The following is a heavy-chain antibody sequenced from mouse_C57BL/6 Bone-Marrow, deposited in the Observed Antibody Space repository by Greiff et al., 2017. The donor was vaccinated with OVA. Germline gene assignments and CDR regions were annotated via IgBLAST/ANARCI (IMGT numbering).Heavy chain of an antibody. CDR1: GYTFTDYN. D-gene: IGHD2-3*01. J-gene: IGHJ4*01. CDR3: ARYGYYLMDY. Sequence: EVQRVESGPELVKPGASVQIPCKASGYTFTDYNMDWVKQSHGKSLEWIGDINPNNGGTIYNQKFKGKATLTVDKSSSTAYMELRSLTSEDTAVYYCARYGYYLMDYWGQGTSVTVSS. V-gene: IGHV1-18*01. CDR2: INPNNGGT.